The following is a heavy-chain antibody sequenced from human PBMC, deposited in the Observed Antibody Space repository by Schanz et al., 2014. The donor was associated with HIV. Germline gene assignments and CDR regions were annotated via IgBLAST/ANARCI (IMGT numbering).Heavy chain of an antibody. Sequence: EVQLLESGGGLVQPGGSLRLSCAASGLTFSDYAMTWVRQGAGKGLEWVSTISESGRYTYYADSVKGRFTISRDNSKNTLYLQMNSLRAEDAAVYYCVTEQYSTISAWGQGALVIVSS. CDR3: VTEQYSTISA. J-gene: IGHJ5*02. CDR2: ISESGRYT. V-gene: IGHV3-23*01. CDR1: GLTFSDYA. D-gene: IGHD2-15*01.